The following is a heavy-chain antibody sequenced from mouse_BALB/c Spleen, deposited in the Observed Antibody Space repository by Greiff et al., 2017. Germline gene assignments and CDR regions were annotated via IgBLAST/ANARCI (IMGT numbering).Heavy chain of an antibody. D-gene: IGHD1-1*01. CDR3: ATPYYYGSSPNFDY. J-gene: IGHJ2*01. CDR2: INPSTGYT. V-gene: IGHV1-7*01. CDR1: GYTFTSYW. Sequence: QVQLQQSGADLAKPGASVKMSCKASGYTFTSYWMHWVKQRPGQGLEWIGYINPSTGYTEYNQKFKDKATLTADKSSSTAYMQLSSLTSEDSAVYYCATPYYYGSSPNFDYWGQGTTLTVSS.